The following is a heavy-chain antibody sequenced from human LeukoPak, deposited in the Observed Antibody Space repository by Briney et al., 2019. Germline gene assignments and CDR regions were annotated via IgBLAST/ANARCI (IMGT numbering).Heavy chain of an antibody. CDR2: IYSGGST. V-gene: IGHV3-53*05. CDR1: GFTVSSNY. Sequence: GGSLRLSCAASGFTVSSNYMSWVRQAPGKGLEWVSVIYSGGSTYYADSVKGRFTISRDNSKNTLYLQMDSLRSEDTAVYYCARDFFPIVDSTWYEIGYWGQGTLVAVSS. CDR3: ARDFFPIVDSTWYEIGY. D-gene: IGHD6-13*01. J-gene: IGHJ4*02.